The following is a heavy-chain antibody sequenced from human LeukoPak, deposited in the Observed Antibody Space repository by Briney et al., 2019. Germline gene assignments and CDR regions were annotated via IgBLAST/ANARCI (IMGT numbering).Heavy chain of an antibody. Sequence: PSETLSLTCTVSGGSISSYYWSWIRQPPGKGLEWIGYIYYSGSTNYNPSLKSRVTISVDTSKNQFSLKLSSVTAADTAVYYCARESIAAAGTRWCYFDYWGQGTLVTVSS. CDR2: IYYSGST. CDR3: ARESIAAAGTRWCYFDY. CDR1: GGSISSYY. D-gene: IGHD6-13*01. V-gene: IGHV4-59*01. J-gene: IGHJ4*02.